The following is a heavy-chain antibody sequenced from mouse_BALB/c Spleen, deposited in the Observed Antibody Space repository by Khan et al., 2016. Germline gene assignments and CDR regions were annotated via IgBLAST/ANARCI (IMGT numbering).Heavy chain of an antibody. CDR3: GRDGYGSTSGAIDY. Sequence: VKLEESGPGLVAPSQSLSITCTVSGFSLTSYDTSWIRQPPGKGLEWLGVIWAGGATKYNSAFMSRVSITKDNSKSQVFLKMNSLQTDDTAIYYCGRDGYGSTSGAIDYWGQGTSVTVSS. D-gene: IGHD1-1*01. V-gene: IGHV2-9-2*01. CDR1: GFSLTSYD. J-gene: IGHJ4*01. CDR2: IWAGGAT.